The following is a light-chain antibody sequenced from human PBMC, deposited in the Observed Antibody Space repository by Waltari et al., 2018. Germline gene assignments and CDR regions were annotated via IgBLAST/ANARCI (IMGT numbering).Light chain of an antibody. J-gene: IGLJ2*01. CDR1: STDIGGFKY. V-gene: IGLV2-14*01. CDR2: DVS. CDR3: ASYSGRNTVGV. Sequence: QSVLTQPASVSGSPGQSITIPCPGSSTDIGGFKYVSWYQQNSGKAPKLIIYDVSNRPSGISYRFSGSKSGNTASLTISGLQAEDEADYYCASYSGRNTVGVFGGGTRLAVL.